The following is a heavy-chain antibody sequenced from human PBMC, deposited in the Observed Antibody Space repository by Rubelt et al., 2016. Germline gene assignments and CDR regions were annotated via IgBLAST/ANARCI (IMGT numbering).Heavy chain of an antibody. J-gene: IGHJ3*02. V-gene: IGHV4-61*05. CDR3: ARDGIVVVIGPDAFDI. Sequence: QLQLQESGPGLVKPSETLSLTCTVSGGSISSSSYYWGWIRQPPGKGLEWIGYIYYSGSTNYNPSLKSRVTISVDTSKNQCSLKLSSVTAADTAVYYCARDGIVVVIGPDAFDIWGQGTMVTVSS. CDR1: GGSISSSSYY. CDR2: IYYSGST. D-gene: IGHD2-21*01.